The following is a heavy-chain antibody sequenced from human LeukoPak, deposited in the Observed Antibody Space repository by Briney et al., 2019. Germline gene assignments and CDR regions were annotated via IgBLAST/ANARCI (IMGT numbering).Heavy chain of an antibody. CDR3: ARLGPGYCSSTSCHYYYYMDV. D-gene: IGHD2-2*01. Sequence: ASVKVSCKASGYTFTGYYMHWVRQAPGQGLEWMGWMNPNSGNTGYAQKFLGRVTMTRNTSISTAYMELSSLRSEDTAVYYCARLGPGYCSSTSCHYYYYMDVWGKGTTVTISS. V-gene: IGHV1-8*02. CDR2: MNPNSGNT. CDR1: GYTFTGYY. J-gene: IGHJ6*03.